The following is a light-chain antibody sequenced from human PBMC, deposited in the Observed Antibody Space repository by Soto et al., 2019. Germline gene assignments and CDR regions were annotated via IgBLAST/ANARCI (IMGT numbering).Light chain of an antibody. Sequence: QSALTQPRSVSASPGQSVAISCTGTSSDVGGYNYVSWYQQHPGKAPKLMIYVVSKRPSGVPDRFSGSKSGNTASLTISGLQAEDEADYYCCSYAGSPYVFGTGTKVTVL. CDR2: VVS. J-gene: IGLJ1*01. V-gene: IGLV2-11*01. CDR3: CSYAGSPYV. CDR1: SSDVGGYNY.